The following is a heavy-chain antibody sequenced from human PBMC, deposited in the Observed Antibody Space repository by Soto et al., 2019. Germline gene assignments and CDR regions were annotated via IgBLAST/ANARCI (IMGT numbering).Heavy chain of an antibody. CDR1: GFSLSTSGMR. V-gene: IGHV2-70*04. CDR3: ARDYYGSGSYYNGIDY. D-gene: IGHD3-10*01. Sequence: SGPTLVDPIHTLTLTCTFSGFSLSTSGMRVSWIRQPPGKALEWLARIDWDDDKFYSTSLKTRLTISKDTSKNQVVLTMTNMEPVDTAKYYCARDYYGSGSYYNGIDYWGKGTLVTDSS. CDR2: IDWDDDK. J-gene: IGHJ4*02.